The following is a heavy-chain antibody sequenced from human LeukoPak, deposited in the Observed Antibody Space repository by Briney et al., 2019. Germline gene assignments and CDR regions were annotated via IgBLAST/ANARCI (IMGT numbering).Heavy chain of an antibody. V-gene: IGHV1-2*02. CDR3: ARGFHYDFWSGSPDDWFDP. CDR2: INPNSGGT. J-gene: IGHJ5*02. D-gene: IGHD3-3*01. Sequence: ASVKVSCKASGYTFTGYYMHWVRQAPGQGLEWMGWINPNSGGTNYAQKFQGRVTMTRDTSISTAYMELSRLRSDDTAVYYCARGFHYDFWSGSPDDWFDPWGQGTLVTVSS. CDR1: GYTFTGYY.